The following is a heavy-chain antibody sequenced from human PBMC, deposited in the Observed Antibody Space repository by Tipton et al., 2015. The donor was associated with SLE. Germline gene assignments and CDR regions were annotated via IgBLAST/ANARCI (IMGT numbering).Heavy chain of an antibody. V-gene: IGHV4-59*11. D-gene: IGHD1-26*01. CDR3: ARVPHRSGSFYFDY. J-gene: IGHJ4*02. CDR1: GGSISSHY. Sequence: TLSLTCTVSGGSISSHYWSWIRQPPGKGLEWIGYIYYSGSTNYNPSLKSRVTISVDTSKNQFSLKLSSVTAADTAVSYCARVPHRSGSFYFDYWGQGTLVTVSS. CDR2: IYYSGST.